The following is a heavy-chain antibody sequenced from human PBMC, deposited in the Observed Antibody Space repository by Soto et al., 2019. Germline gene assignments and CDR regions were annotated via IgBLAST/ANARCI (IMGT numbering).Heavy chain of an antibody. D-gene: IGHD1-26*01. CDR1: GGTFSSYT. Sequence: QVQLVQSGAEVKKPGSSVKVSCKASGGTFSSYTISWVRQAPGQGLEWMGRIIPILGIANYAQKFQGRVTITADKSTSTAYMELSSLRSEDTAVYYCARPLPSGSYYQEYPDVAFDIWGQGTMVTVSS. CDR3: ARPLPSGSYYQEYPDVAFDI. J-gene: IGHJ3*02. V-gene: IGHV1-69*02. CDR2: IIPILGIA.